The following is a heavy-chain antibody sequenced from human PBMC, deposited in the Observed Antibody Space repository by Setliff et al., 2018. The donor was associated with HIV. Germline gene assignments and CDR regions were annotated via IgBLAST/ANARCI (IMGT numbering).Heavy chain of an antibody. Sequence: ASVKVSCKASGYTFASYGISWVRQAPGQGLEWMGWISAYNGNTNYAQKLQGRVTMTTDTSTSTAYMELRSLRSDDTAVYYCARLMLEVTVTTVWFDPWGQGTLVTVSS. J-gene: IGHJ5*02. CDR3: ARLMLEVTVTTVWFDP. D-gene: IGHD4-17*01. CDR2: ISAYNGNT. V-gene: IGHV1-18*01. CDR1: GYTFASYG.